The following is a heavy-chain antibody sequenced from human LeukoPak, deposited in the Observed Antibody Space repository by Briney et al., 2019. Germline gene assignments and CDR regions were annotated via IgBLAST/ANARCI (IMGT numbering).Heavy chain of an antibody. J-gene: IGHJ6*03. CDR2: MNPNSGNT. Sequence: ASVKVSCKASGYTFTSYDINWVRQATGQGLEWMGWMNPNSGNTGYAQKFQGRVTMTRNTSISTAYMELSSLRSEDTAVYYCARGNSSRWYYYYMDVWGKGTTVTVSS. CDR1: GYTFTSYD. V-gene: IGHV1-8*01. D-gene: IGHD6-13*01. CDR3: ARGNSSRWYYYYMDV.